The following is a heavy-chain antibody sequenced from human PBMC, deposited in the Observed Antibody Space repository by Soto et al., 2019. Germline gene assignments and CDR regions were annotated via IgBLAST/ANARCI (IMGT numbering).Heavy chain of an antibody. Sequence: QVQLQESGPGLVKPSQTLSLTCTVSGGSISSGGYYWSWIRQHPGKGLEWIGYIYYSGSTYYNPSLKSRVTISVDTSNNQFSLKLSSVTAAYTAVNYCARDRVDGYTAMVAGYGMDVWGQGTTVTVSS. D-gene: IGHD5-18*01. CDR3: ARDRVDGYTAMVAGYGMDV. CDR2: IYYSGST. V-gene: IGHV4-31*03. J-gene: IGHJ6*02. CDR1: GGSISSGGYY.